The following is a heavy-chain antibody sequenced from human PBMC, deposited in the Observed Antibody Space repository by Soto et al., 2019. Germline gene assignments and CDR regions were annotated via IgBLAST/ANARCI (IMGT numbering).Heavy chain of an antibody. J-gene: IGHJ4*01. CDR1: GFTFTNYW. V-gene: IGHV3-74*01. CDR3: TTVFEY. CDR2: IEGVGAGT. Sequence: EVQLVQSGGGSVQPGGSLRLSCAAPGFTFTNYWMHWVRQVPGKGLVWVSRIEGVGAGTGYSDSVRGRFTISRDKAENMLYLQMNSLRAEDTAVYYCTTVFEYWGHGTLVTVSS.